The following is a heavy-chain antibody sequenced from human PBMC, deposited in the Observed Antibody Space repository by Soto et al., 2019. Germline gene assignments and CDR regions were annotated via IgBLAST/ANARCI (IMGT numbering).Heavy chain of an antibody. D-gene: IGHD3-10*01. J-gene: IGHJ6*02. CDR3: ASLHGSGNSRYYYYGMDV. CDR1: GGSFSGYY. Sequence: KQSQTLSLTCAVYGGSFSGYYWSWIRQPPGKGLEWIGEINHSGSTNYNPSLKSRVTISVDTSKNQFSLKLSSVTAADTAVYYCASLHGSGNSRYYYYGMDVWGQGTTVTVSS. CDR2: INHSGST. V-gene: IGHV4-34*01.